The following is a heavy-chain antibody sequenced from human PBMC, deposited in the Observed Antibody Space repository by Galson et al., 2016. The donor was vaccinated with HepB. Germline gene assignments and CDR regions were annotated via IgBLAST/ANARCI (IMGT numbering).Heavy chain of an antibody. CDR3: SRVNSDWTSSKWIEWFDP. Sequence: SETLSLTCSVSGNSRINDYWSWIRQPPGKGLEWIGYIYNSGNTKYNPSLKRRATISRDTSKTQFSLKLTSVTAADTAVYYCSRVNSDWTSSKWIEWFDPWGQGILVTVSS. CDR1: GNSRINDY. CDR2: IYNSGNT. V-gene: IGHV4-59*01. D-gene: IGHD6-19*01. J-gene: IGHJ5*02.